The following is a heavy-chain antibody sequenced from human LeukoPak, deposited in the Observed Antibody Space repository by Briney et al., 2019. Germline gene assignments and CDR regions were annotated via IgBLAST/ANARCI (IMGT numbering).Heavy chain of an antibody. CDR1: GGSISSYY. CDR2: IYYSGST. Sequence: SETLSLTCTVSGGSISSYYWSWIRQPPGKGLEWIGYIYYSGSTNYNPSLKSRVTISVDTSKNQFSLKLSSVTAADTAVYYCARGPPAGFYYFDYWGQGTLVTVSS. V-gene: IGHV4-59*01. D-gene: IGHD6-13*01. CDR3: ARGPPAGFYYFDY. J-gene: IGHJ4*02.